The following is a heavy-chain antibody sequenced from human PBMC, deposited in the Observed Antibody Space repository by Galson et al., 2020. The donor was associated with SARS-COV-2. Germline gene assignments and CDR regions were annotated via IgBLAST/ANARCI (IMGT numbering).Heavy chain of an antibody. CDR3: VGAPAIGSDWYSPFDY. V-gene: IGHV4-39*07. D-gene: IGHD6-19*01. J-gene: IGHJ4*02. CDR1: GGSISSSSLY. Sequence: SETLSLTCAVSGGSISSSSLYWGWVRQPPGKGLEWIGTLYYTGTTYYNPSLKGRVIISVDTSKHQFSLKLRSVTAADTAVYFCVGAPAIGSDWYSPFDYWGQGTLITVSS. CDR2: LYYTGTT.